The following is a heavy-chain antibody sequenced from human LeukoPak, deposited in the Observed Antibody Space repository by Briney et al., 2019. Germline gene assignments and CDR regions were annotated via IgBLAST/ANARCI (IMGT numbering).Heavy chain of an antibody. D-gene: IGHD5-18*01. J-gene: IGHJ4*02. CDR2: INHSGST. Sequence: SGTLSLACAVSGGSISSSNWWSWVRQPPGKGLEWIGEINHSGSTNYNPSLKSRVTISVDKSKNQFSLKLSSVTAADTAVYYCARGRKYTSGYRVTELGSGYSDYWGQGTLVTVSS. CDR3: ARGRKYTSGYRVTELGSGYSDY. V-gene: IGHV4-4*02. CDR1: GGSISSSNW.